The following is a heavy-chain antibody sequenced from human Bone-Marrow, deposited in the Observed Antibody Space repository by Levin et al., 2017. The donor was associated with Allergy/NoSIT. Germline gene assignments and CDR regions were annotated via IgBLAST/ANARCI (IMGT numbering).Heavy chain of an antibody. Sequence: GGSLRLSCAASGFTFSSYSMNWVRQAPGKGLEWVSYISSSSSTIYYADSVKGRFTISRDNAKNSLYLQMNSLRAEDTAVYYCAREGFAPGGSCPNYYYDYYMDVWGKGTTVTVSS. J-gene: IGHJ6*03. CDR1: GFTFSSYS. D-gene: IGHD2-15*01. CDR2: ISSSSSTI. V-gene: IGHV3-48*01. CDR3: AREGFAPGGSCPNYYYDYYMDV.